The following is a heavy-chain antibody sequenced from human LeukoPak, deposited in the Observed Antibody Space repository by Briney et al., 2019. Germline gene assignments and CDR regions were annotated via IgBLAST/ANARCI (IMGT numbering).Heavy chain of an antibody. V-gene: IGHV4-34*01. Sequence: SETLSLTCAVYGGSFSGYYWSWIRQPPGKGLEWIGEINHSGSTNYNPSLKSRVTISVDTSKNQFSLKLSSVTAADTAVYYCARGQGIVVVPAAIGFDYWDQGTLVTVSS. CDR2: INHSGST. D-gene: IGHD2-2*01. J-gene: IGHJ4*02. CDR3: ARGQGIVVVPAAIGFDY. CDR1: GGSFSGYY.